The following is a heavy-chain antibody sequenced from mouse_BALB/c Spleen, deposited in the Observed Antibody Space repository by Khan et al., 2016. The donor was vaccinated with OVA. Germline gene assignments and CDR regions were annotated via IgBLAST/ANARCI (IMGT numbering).Heavy chain of an antibody. CDR3: MRYGAVADY. CDR1: GFTFSTYW. V-gene: IGHV1-69*02. J-gene: IGHJ2*01. D-gene: IGHD1-1*01. CDR2: IYPSTDYT. Sequence: QVQLQQPGAELVRPGASVKLSCKASGFTFSTYWINWVRQRPGQGLEWIGNIYPSTDYTNYNERFKDKATLTVDKSSSTAYMQLSSPTSEDSAVYYCMRYGAVADYWGQGTTLTVSS.